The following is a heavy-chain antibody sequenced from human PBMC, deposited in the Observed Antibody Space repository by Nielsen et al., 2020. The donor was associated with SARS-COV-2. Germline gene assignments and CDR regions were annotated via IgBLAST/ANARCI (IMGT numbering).Heavy chain of an antibody. CDR1: GFSLSNYW. CDR3: VRDTGAWDFDY. D-gene: IGHD1-26*01. J-gene: IGHJ4*02. Sequence: GGSLRLSCVGSGFSLSNYWMSWVRQAPGKGLEWVANIRRDGGARFYVDSVKGRFTISRDHAKNSLYLQMYSLRAEDTAVYYCVRDTGAWDFDYWGQGTLITVSS. CDR2: IRRDGGAR. V-gene: IGHV3-7*01.